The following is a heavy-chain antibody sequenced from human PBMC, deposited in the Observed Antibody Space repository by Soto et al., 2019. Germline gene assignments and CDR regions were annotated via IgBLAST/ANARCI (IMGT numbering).Heavy chain of an antibody. J-gene: IGHJ6*02. Sequence: QVQLQESGPGLVKPSQTLSLTCTVSGGSISSGGYYWSWIRQHPGKGLGWIGYIYYSVSTYYNPSLKRRVTISVDTSKNQFSLKLSSVTAADTAVYYCARFWRGPAAIYYYYGMDVWGQGTTVTVSS. CDR3: ARFWRGPAAIYYYYGMDV. V-gene: IGHV4-31*03. CDR2: IYYSVST. CDR1: GGSISSGGYY. D-gene: IGHD2-2*01.